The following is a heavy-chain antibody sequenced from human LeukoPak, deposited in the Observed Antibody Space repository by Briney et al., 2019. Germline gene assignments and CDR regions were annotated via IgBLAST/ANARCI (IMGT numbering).Heavy chain of an antibody. Sequence: GASVKVSCKASGGTFSSYAISWVRQAPGQGLEWMGGIIPIFGTANYAQKFQGRVTITADESTSTAYMELSSLRSEDTAVYYCARSRCGRMGYYYYYYYIDVWDKGTTVTVSS. V-gene: IGHV1-69*13. D-gene: IGHD1-26*01. J-gene: IGHJ6*03. CDR3: ARSRCGRMGYYYYYYYIDV. CDR1: GGTFSSYA. CDR2: IIPIFGTA.